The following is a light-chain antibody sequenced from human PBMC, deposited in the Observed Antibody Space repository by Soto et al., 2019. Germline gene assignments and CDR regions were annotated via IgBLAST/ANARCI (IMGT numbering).Light chain of an antibody. CDR3: SSYTSSSTVV. CDR2: DVS. Sequence: HSALTQPASVSGSPGQSITISCTGTSSDVGGYNYVSWYQQHPGKAPKLMIYDVSNRPSGVSNRFSASKSGNTASLTISGLQAADEADYYCSSYTSSSTVVFGGGTKLTVL. V-gene: IGLV2-14*01. CDR1: SSDVGGYNY. J-gene: IGLJ2*01.